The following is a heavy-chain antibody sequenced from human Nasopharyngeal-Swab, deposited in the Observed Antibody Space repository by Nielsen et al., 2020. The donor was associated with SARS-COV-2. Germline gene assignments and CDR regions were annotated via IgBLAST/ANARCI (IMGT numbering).Heavy chain of an antibody. Sequence: SVKVSCKASGGTFSSYAISWVRQAPGQGLEWMGGIIPIFGTANYAQKFQGRVTITADESTSTAYMELSSLRSEDTAVHYCAREGPGATLPQSAFDIWGQGTMVTVSS. J-gene: IGHJ3*02. V-gene: IGHV1-69*13. CDR3: AREGPGATLPQSAFDI. CDR2: IIPIFGTA. D-gene: IGHD1-26*01. CDR1: GGTFSSYA.